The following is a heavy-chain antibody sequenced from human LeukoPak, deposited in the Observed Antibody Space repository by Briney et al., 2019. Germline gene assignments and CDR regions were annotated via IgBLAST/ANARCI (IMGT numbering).Heavy chain of an antibody. CDR3: AKAAVIVVVTAIRNYFDY. V-gene: IGHV3-23*01. Sequence: GGSLRLSCAASGFTFSSYGMSWVRQASGKGLEWVSAISGSGGSTYYADSVKGRFTISRDNSKNTLYLQMNSLRAEDTAVYYCAKAAVIVVVTAIRNYFDYWGQGTLVTVSS. J-gene: IGHJ4*02. CDR2: ISGSGGST. D-gene: IGHD2-21*02. CDR1: GFTFSSYG.